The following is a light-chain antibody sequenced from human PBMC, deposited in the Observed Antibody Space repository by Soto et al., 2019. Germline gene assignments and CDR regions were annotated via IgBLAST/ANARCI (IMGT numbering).Light chain of an antibody. CDR3: CSYTSSTIYV. Sequence: QSVLTQPASVSGSPGGSIAISCTGTSSDVGGYNYVSWYQQHPGKAPKLMIYDVTSRPSGVSDRFSGSKSGTTASLTISGLQAEDEADYYCCSYTSSTIYVFGTGTKVTVL. V-gene: IGLV2-14*03. J-gene: IGLJ1*01. CDR1: SSDVGGYNY. CDR2: DVT.